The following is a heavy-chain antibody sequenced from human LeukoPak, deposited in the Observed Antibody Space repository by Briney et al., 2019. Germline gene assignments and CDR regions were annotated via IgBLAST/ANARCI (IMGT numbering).Heavy chain of an antibody. J-gene: IGHJ4*02. V-gene: IGHV1-46*01. CDR1: GYTFPSYF. D-gene: IGHD3-22*01. Sequence: ASVKVSCKASGYTFPSYFMHWVRQAPGQGLEWMGIINPTGGSTAYAQKFQGRVTMTRDTSTSTVYMELSSLRSEDTAVYYCAGSLNYYDSSGYYSGSVYWGQGTLVTASS. CDR3: AGSLNYYDSSGYYSGSVY. CDR2: INPTGGST.